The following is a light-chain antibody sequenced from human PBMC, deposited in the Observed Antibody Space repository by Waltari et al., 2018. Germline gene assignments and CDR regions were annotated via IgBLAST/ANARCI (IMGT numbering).Light chain of an antibody. J-gene: IGKJ4*01. V-gene: IGKV4-1*01. CDR2: WAS. CDR3: QQYYNTPLT. CDR1: ESVLYSSNNKNH. Sequence: DIVMTQSPESLAVSLGERATINCKPSESVLYSSNNKNHLAWYQQKPGQPPKLLIYWASTRKSGVPDRFSGSGSETDFTLTVSSLQAEDVAVYYCQQYYNTPLTFGGGTKVEIK.